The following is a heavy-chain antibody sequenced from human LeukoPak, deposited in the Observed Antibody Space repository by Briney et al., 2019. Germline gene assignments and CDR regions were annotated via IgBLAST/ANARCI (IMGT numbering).Heavy chain of an antibody. J-gene: IGHJ6*03. CDR3: ASRFVGATTSHWDYYYYMDV. V-gene: IGHV7-4-1*02. CDR1: GYTFISFV. Sequence: GASVKVSCKASGYTFISFVMTWVRQAPGQGLEWMGWINTNTGNPTYAQGFTGRFVFSLDTSVSTAYLQISSLKAEDTAVYYCASRFVGATTSHWDYYYYMDVWGKGTTVTVSS. D-gene: IGHD1-26*01. CDR2: INTNTGNP.